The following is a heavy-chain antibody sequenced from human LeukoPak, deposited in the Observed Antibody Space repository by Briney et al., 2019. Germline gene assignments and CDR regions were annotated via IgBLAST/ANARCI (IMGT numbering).Heavy chain of an antibody. V-gene: IGHV4-39*02. CDR1: GVSISSSNSY. J-gene: IGHJ3*02. D-gene: IGHD3-22*01. Sequence: PSETLSLTCTVSGVSISSSNSYWGWIRQPPGKGLEWIGSIYYSGNTYYNASLKSQVSISIDTSKNQFSLKLTSVTAADTAVYYCARDRAVFTYYYDSDAFDIWGQGTMVTVSS. CDR3: ARDRAVFTYYYDSDAFDI. CDR2: IYYSGNT.